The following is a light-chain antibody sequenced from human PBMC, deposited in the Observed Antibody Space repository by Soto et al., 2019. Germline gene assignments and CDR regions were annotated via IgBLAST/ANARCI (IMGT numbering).Light chain of an antibody. V-gene: IGKV1-12*01. J-gene: IGKJ2*01. CDR2: AAS. Sequence: DIQMTQSPSSVSASVGDRVTITCRASQGISSWLAWYQQKPGKAPKLLIYAASSLQSGVPSRFRGHGSWDDFHLNLRRLQAGGFATLYWSQAYSFPHTFGQGTKLEIK. CDR3: SQAYSFPHT. CDR1: QGISSW.